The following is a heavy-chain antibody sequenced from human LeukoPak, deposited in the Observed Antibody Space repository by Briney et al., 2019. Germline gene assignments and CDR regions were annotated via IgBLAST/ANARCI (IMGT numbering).Heavy chain of an antibody. CDR3: ARHNYCSSTSCYSP. CDR1: GGSISSGDYY. D-gene: IGHD2-2*01. J-gene: IGHJ5*02. CDR2: IYYSGST. Sequence: PPETLSLTCTVSGGSISSGDYYWSWIRQPPGTGLEWIGYIYYSGSTYYNPSLKSRVTISVDTSKNQFSLKLSSVTAADTAVYYCARHNYCSSTSCYSPWGQGTLVTVSS. V-gene: IGHV4-30-4*08.